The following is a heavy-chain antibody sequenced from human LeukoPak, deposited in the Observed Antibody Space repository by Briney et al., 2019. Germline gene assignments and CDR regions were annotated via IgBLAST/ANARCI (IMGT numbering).Heavy chain of an antibody. CDR1: GYTFTSYG. D-gene: IGHD3-10*01. Sequence: ASVKVSCKASGYTFTSYGISWVRQAPGQGLEWMGWISAYNGNTNYAQKLQGRVTMTTDTSTSTAYMELRSLRSDDTAVYYCARVGRMVRGVNLWSPLDYWGQGTLVTVPS. CDR2: ISAYNGNT. CDR3: ARVGRMVRGVNLWSPLDY. J-gene: IGHJ4*02. V-gene: IGHV1-18*01.